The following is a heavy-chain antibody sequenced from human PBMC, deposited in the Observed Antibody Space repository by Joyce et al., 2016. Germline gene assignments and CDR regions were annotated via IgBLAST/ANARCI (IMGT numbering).Heavy chain of an antibody. V-gene: IGHV7-4-1*02. Sequence: QVQVVQSGSELKKPGASVKVSCKASGYTFTDFDINWVRQAPGHGLEWMGWINTHTATATYAQGFTGRVVFSLDTSVSTAYLQISSLKAEDTAIYYCTRDGGTTVVETYFDYWGQGTLVTVSS. D-gene: IGHD4-11*01. CDR1: GYTFTDFD. CDR3: TRDGGTTVVETYFDY. CDR2: INTHTATA. J-gene: IGHJ4*02.